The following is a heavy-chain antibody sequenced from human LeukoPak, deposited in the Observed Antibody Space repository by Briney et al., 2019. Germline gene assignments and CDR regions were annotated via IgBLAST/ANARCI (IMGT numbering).Heavy chain of an antibody. CDR2: INPNSGGT. V-gene: IGHV1-2*04. Sequence: ASVKVSCKASGHTFTGYYMHWVRQAPGQGLEWMGWINPNSGGTNYAQKFQGWVTMTRDTSISTAYMELSRLRSDDTAVYYCARSPTWIQLWFDYWGQGTLVTVSS. D-gene: IGHD5-18*01. J-gene: IGHJ4*02. CDR1: GHTFTGYY. CDR3: ARSPTWIQLWFDY.